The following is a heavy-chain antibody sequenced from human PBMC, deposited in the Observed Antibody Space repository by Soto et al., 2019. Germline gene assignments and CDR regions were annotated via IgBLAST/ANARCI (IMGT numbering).Heavy chain of an antibody. CDR3: ARIFIVELSPYTLVPYFDY. J-gene: IGHJ4*02. CDR2: IYPGDSDT. D-gene: IGHD2-15*01. CDR1: GYSFSIYW. Sequence: GESLKISCKGFGYSFSIYWIGWVRQMPGKGLEWMGIIYPGDSDTSYSPSFQGQVFISVDKSISTAYLQWSSLKASDTAMYYCARIFIVELSPYTLVPYFDYWGRGTLVTVSS. V-gene: IGHV5-51*01.